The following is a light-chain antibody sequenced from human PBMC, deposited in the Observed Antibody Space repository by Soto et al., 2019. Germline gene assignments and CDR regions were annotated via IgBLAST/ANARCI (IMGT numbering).Light chain of an antibody. Sequence: IVLTQSPGTLSLSPGERATLSCRASQSVSSNLAWYQQKPGQAPRLLIYGASTRATGIPARFSGSGSGTEFTLTISSLQSEDFAVYYCELYGSSPPSITFGQGTRLEIK. J-gene: IGKJ5*01. V-gene: IGKV3-15*01. CDR3: ELYGSSPPSIT. CDR2: GAS. CDR1: QSVSSN.